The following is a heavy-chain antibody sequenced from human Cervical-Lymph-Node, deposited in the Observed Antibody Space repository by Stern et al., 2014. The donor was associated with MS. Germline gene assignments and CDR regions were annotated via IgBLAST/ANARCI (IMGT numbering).Heavy chain of an antibody. CDR3: ARDTSSPERSDW. J-gene: IGHJ4*02. CDR1: GFTVSRDY. D-gene: IGHD1-1*01. V-gene: IGHV3-53*01. Sequence: QLVQFGGGVIQPGGSPSLSCTAPGFTVSRDYMTWPRQAPGTGLEWVSLITNVGSTFYTDSVKGRFTISRDDSKNTVYLHMTSLRAEDTAMYYCARDTSSPERSDWWGQGTLVTVSS. CDR2: ITNVGST.